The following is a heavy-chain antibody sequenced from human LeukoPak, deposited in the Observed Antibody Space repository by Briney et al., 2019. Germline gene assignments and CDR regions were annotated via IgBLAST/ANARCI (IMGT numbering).Heavy chain of an antibody. CDR2: ISGGGGNT. Sequence: PGASLRLSCAASGFTFSGYGMSWVRQAPGKGMEWVSSISGGGGNTYYPPSVKGRFTISRDNSKNTLYLQMNSLSAEDTAVYYCAKNGRWQAYYFDYWRQGTLVTVSS. D-gene: IGHD4-23*01. CDR1: GFTFSGYG. V-gene: IGHV3-23*01. J-gene: IGHJ4*02. CDR3: AKNGRWQAYYFDY.